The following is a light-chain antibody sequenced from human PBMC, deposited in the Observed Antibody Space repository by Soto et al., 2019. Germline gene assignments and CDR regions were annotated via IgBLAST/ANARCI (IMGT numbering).Light chain of an antibody. Sequence: EIVLTQSPATLSLSPGERATLSCRASQSVGSYLAWFQQKPGQAPRLLIYDASNRATGIPARFSGSGSGTDFTLPISSIEPEDFAVYYCQQRNNWLGFTFGPGTKVDIK. CDR1: QSVGSY. J-gene: IGKJ3*01. CDR3: QQRNNWLGFT. V-gene: IGKV3-11*01. CDR2: DAS.